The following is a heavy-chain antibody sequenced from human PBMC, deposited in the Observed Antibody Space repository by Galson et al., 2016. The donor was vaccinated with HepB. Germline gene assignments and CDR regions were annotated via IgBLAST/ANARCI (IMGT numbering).Heavy chain of an antibody. CDR1: GFSFSTST. CDR3: ARDYFCVGASCRGERGGFDY. Sequence: SLRLSCAASGFSFSTSTMNWVRQAPGKGLEWVASLLLSSAPLDSVDSVKGRFSISRDNAKNSLFLQMSSLRAEDTAMYYCARDYFCVGASCRGERGGFDYWGQGALVTVSS. J-gene: IGHJ4*02. CDR2: LLLSSAPL. V-gene: IGHV3-21*01. D-gene: IGHD2-21*01.